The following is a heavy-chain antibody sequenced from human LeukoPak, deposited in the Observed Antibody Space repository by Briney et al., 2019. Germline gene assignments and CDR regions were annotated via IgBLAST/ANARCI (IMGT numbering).Heavy chain of an antibody. D-gene: IGHD3/OR15-3a*01. Sequence: GGSLRLSCTASGFTFSSYAMNWVRQAPGKGLEWVSVIYSGDSTYYADSVKGRFTISRDTSKNALYLQMNTLKGEDTAVYYCARNRGLGGAFDIWGQGAMVTVSS. CDR2: IYSGDST. V-gene: IGHV3-53*01. CDR3: ARNRGLGGAFDI. CDR1: GFTFSSYA. J-gene: IGHJ3*02.